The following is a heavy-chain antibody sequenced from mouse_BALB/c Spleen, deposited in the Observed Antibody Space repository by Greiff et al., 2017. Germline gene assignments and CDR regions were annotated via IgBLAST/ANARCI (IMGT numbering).Heavy chain of an antibody. J-gene: IGHJ3*01. Sequence: VQLQQSGTVLARPGASVKLSCKASGFSITSYWMHWVKQRPGQGLEWIGAIYPGNSDTRYNQKFKGKANLTAVTSASTAYMELSSLTTEDSAVYYCTRGRTSTMISPWFAYWGQGTLVTVSA. CDR3: TRGRTSTMISPWFAY. CDR2: IYPGNSDT. V-gene: IGHV1-5*01. CDR1: GFSITSYW. D-gene: IGHD2-4*01.